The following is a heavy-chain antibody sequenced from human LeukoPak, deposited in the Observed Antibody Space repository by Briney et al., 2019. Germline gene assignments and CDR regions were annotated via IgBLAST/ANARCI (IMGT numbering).Heavy chain of an antibody. CDR2: IYYSGST. CDR1: GGSISSYY. Sequence: SETLSLTCTVSGGSISSYYWSWIRQPPGKGLEWIGYIYYSGSTNYNPSLKSRVTISVDTSKNQFSLKLSSVTAADTAVYYCARDGSYEEAFDIWGQGTMVTVSS. CDR3: ARDGSYEEAFDI. D-gene: IGHD1-26*01. J-gene: IGHJ3*02. V-gene: IGHV4-59*01.